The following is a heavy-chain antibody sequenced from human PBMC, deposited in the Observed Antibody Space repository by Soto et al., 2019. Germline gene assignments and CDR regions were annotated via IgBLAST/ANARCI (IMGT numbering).Heavy chain of an antibody. CDR1: GGSFSGYY. V-gene: IGHV4-34*01. J-gene: IGHJ1*01. D-gene: IGHD1-7*01. CDR3: ARGGENYAEYFQH. CDR2: INHSGST. Sequence: SETLSLTCAVYGGSFSGYYWSWIRQPPGKGLEGIGEINHSGSTNYNPSLKSRVTISVETSTNQSSLKLSSVTAADTAVYYCARGGENYAEYFQHWGQGTLVTVSS.